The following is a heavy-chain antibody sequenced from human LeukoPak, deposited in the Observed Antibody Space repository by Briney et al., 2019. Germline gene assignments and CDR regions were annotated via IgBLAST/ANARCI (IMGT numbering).Heavy chain of an antibody. J-gene: IGHJ4*02. D-gene: IGHD6-13*01. CDR1: GGSFSGYY. CDR2: INHSGST. CDR3: ASGSSWYPGFDY. Sequence: SETLSLTCAVYGGSFSGYYWSWIRQPPGKGLEGIGEINHSGSTNYNPSLKSRVTISVDTSKNQFSLKLSSVTAADTAVYYCASGSSWYPGFDYWGQGTLVTVSS. V-gene: IGHV4-34*01.